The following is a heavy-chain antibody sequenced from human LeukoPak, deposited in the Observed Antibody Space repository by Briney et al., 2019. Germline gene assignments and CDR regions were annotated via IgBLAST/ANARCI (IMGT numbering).Heavy chain of an antibody. CDR1: GGSISSYY. V-gene: IGHV4-4*07. Sequence: MTSETLSLTCTVSGGSISSYYWSWIRQPAGKGLEWIGRIYTGGSTNYNPSLKSRVTMSVDTSKNQFSLKLSSVTASDTAVYYCARDGGEGYSGYDYGYNWFDPWGQGTLVTVSS. CDR3: ARDGGEGYSGYDYGYNWFDP. J-gene: IGHJ5*02. D-gene: IGHD5-12*01. CDR2: IYTGGST.